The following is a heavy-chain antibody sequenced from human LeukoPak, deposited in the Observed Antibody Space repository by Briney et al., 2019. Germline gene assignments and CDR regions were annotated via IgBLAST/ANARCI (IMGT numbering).Heavy chain of an antibody. CDR3: ARDVDIVATTRGNFDY. V-gene: IGHV7-4-1*02. D-gene: IGHD5-12*01. J-gene: IGHJ4*02. CDR2: INTNTGNP. Sequence: ASVKVSCKASGYTFTSYAMNWVRQAPGQGLEWMGWINTNTGNPTYAQGFTGRFVFSLDTSVSTAYLQISSLKAEDTAVYYCARDVDIVATTRGNFDYWGQGTLVTVSS. CDR1: GYTFTSYA.